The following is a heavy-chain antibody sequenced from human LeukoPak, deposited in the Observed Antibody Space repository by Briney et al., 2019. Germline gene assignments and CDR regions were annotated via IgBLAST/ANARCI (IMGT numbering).Heavy chain of an antibody. CDR1: GFAFSDYS. J-gene: IGHJ4*02. V-gene: IGHV3-48*04. CDR3: ARDHNYAFDN. CDR2: VGISSGNT. Sequence: GGSLRLSCAASGFAFSDYSMNWVRQAPGKGLEWISYVGISSGNTKYADSVKGRFTISGDSARNSLYLQMSSLRVEDTAVHYCARDHNYAFDNWGQGTLVTVSS. D-gene: IGHD1-1*01.